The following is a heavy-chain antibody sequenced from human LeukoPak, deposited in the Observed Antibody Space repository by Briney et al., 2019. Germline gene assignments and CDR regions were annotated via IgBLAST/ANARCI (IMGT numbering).Heavy chain of an antibody. V-gene: IGHV4-34*01. CDR1: GGSFSGYY. CDR3: ARAGKRITMVRGVSAGLDRRAAFYP. CDR2: ISHSGST. J-gene: IGHJ5*02. Sequence: SETLSLTCAVYGGSFSGYYWSWIRQPPGKGLEWIGEISHSGSTKYNPSLKSRVTISVDTSKNQSSLKLSSVTAGDTAVYYCARAGKRITMVRGVSAGLDRRAAFYPCGEGALVSVSS. D-gene: IGHD3-10*01.